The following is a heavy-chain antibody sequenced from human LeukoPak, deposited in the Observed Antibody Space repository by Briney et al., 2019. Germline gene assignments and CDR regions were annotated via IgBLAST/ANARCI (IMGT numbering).Heavy chain of an antibody. V-gene: IGHV3-30*02. Sequence: GGSLRLSCATSGFTFSSYGMNWVRQAPGKGLEWLASIRSENSDTYYADSVKGRFPISRDNSKNTLYLQMNNLGVEDTGVFYCVNGESFYGDYGFDYWVGGALV. CDR1: GFTFSSYG. CDR3: VNGESFYGDYGFDY. CDR2: IRSENSDT. J-gene: IGHJ4*02. D-gene: IGHD4-17*01.